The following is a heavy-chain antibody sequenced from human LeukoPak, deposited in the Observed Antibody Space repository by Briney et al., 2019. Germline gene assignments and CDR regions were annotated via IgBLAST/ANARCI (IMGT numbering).Heavy chain of an antibody. CDR3: ARDRGYGDYQNWFDP. Sequence: ASVKVSCKASGYTFTSYAMHWVRQAPGQRLEWMGWINAGNGNTKYSQKFQGRVTITRDTSASTAYMELRSLRSDDTAVYYCARDRGYGDYQNWFDPWGQGTLVTVSS. J-gene: IGHJ5*02. CDR2: INAGNGNT. D-gene: IGHD4-17*01. V-gene: IGHV1-3*01. CDR1: GYTFTSYA.